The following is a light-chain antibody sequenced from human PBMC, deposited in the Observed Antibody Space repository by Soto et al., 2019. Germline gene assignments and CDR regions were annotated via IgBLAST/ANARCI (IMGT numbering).Light chain of an antibody. Sequence: DIQMTQSPSTLSASVGDRVTITCRASESISRWLAWFQQKPVKAPNLLIFGVSRLQSGVPSRFSGSGSGTDFTLTISSLQPEDFATYFCQQSYNTPWTFGQGTKVDIK. V-gene: IGKV1-39*01. CDR2: GVS. CDR1: ESISRW. J-gene: IGKJ1*01. CDR3: QQSYNTPWT.